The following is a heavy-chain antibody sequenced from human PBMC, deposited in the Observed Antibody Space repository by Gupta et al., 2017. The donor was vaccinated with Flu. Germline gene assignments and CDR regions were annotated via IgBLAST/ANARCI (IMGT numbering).Heavy chain of an antibody. V-gene: IGHV5-51*01. CDR2: IYPGDSDT. CDR3: ARLPPTAMVTYFDY. Sequence: QMPGKGLEWMGIIYPGDSDTRYSPSFQGQVTISADKSISTAYLQWSSLKASDTAMYYCARLPPTAMVTYFDYWGQGTLVTVSS. D-gene: IGHD5-18*01. J-gene: IGHJ4*02.